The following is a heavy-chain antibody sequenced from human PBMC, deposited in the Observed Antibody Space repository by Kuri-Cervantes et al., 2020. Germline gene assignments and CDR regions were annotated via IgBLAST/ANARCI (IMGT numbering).Heavy chain of an antibody. V-gene: IGHV1-8*02. J-gene: IGHJ4*02. CDR1: GYTFTTYD. CDR3: ARGEWTISADGRAFDY. D-gene: IGHD6-13*01. Sequence: ASVKVSCKASGYTFTTYDINWVRQATGQGLEWMGWMNPNSGNTGYVQKFQDRVTMTRDTSTSTVYMELSSLRFEDTAVYYCARGEWTISADGRAFDYWGQGTLVTVSS. CDR2: MNPNSGNT.